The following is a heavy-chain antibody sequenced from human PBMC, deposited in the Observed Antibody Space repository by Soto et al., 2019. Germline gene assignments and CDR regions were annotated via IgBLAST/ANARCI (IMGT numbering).Heavy chain of an antibody. Sequence: SETLSLTCTVSGYSINSDDYWGWVRQPPGEGLEWIGEMHHIGSTNYNPSLKSRVTMSVDTSKNQFFLKLNSVTAADTAVYYCTKNSAYALDYWGQGTLVSVSS. V-gene: IGHV4-38-2*02. J-gene: IGHJ4*02. CDR3: TKNSAYALDY. D-gene: IGHD5-12*01. CDR2: MHHIGST. CDR1: GYSINSDDY.